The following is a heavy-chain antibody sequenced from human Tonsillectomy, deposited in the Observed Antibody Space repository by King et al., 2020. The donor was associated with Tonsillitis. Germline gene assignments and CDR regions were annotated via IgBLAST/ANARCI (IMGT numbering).Heavy chain of an antibody. CDR1: AFSFSSYA. V-gene: IGHV3-23*04. Sequence: VQLVESGGGLVQPGGSLRLSCAASAFSFSSYAMSWVRQAPGKGLEWVSAISGSGGSTYYADSVKGRFTISRDNSKITLSLQMNSLRAEDTAVYYCAKLSGSYSTPSDAFDIWGQGTMVTVSS. CDR2: ISGSGGST. D-gene: IGHD1-26*01. CDR3: AKLSGSYSTPSDAFDI. J-gene: IGHJ3*02.